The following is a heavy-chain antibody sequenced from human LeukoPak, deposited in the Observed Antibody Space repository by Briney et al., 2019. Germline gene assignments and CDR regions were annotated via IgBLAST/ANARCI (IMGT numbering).Heavy chain of an antibody. Sequence: SETLALTCAVSGYSISSGYYWGWIRQPPGKGLEWIGSIYHSGSTYYNPSLKSRVTISVDTSKNQCSLKLSSVTAADTAVYYCARSGDTATYYFDYWGQGTLVTVSS. D-gene: IGHD5-18*01. CDR2: IYHSGST. CDR1: GYSISSGYY. CDR3: ARSGDTATYYFDY. V-gene: IGHV4-38-2*01. J-gene: IGHJ4*02.